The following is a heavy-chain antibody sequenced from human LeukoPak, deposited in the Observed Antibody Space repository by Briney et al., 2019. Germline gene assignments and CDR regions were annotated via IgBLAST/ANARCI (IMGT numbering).Heavy chain of an antibody. D-gene: IGHD3-22*01. CDR3: ARVESPSSGYYYEYFQH. V-gene: IGHV1-2*02. CDR2: INPNSGGT. CDR1: GYTFDSCG. Sequence: GASVKVSCKASGYTFDSCGITSVRQAPGQGLEWMGWINPNSGGTNYAQKFQGRVTMTRDTSISTAYMELSRLRSDDTAVYYCARVESPSSGYYYEYFQHWGQGTLVTVSS. J-gene: IGHJ1*01.